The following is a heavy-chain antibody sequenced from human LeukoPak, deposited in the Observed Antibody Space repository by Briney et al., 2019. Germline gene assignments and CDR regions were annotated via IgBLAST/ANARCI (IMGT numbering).Heavy chain of an antibody. CDR1: GYTFTGYY. Sequence: GASVKVSCKASGYTFTGYYMHWVRQAPGQGLEWMGWINPNSGGTNYAQKFQGRVTMTRDTSISTAYMELSRLRSDDTAVYYCATLWYSAFDQFDYWGKGTLVTVSS. V-gene: IGHV1-2*02. CDR3: ATLWYSAFDQFDY. J-gene: IGHJ4*02. D-gene: IGHD5-12*01. CDR2: INPNSGGT.